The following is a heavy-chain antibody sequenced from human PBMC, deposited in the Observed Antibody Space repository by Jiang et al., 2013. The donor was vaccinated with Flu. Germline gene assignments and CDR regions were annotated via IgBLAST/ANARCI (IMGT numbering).Heavy chain of an antibody. J-gene: IGHJ3*02. V-gene: IGHV3-21*01. CDR3: ARAPNIALEAFDI. CDR1: GFTFSSYS. CDR2: ISSSSSYI. Sequence: GFTFSSYSMNWVRPGSREGAGWVSSISSSSSYIYYADSVKGRXTISRDNAKNSLYLQMNSLRAEDTAVYYCARAPNIALEAFDIWGQGTMVTVSS. D-gene: IGHD5-12*01.